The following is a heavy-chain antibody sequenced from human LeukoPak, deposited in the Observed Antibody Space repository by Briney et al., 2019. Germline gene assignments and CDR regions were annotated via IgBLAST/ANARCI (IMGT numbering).Heavy chain of an antibody. D-gene: IGHD4-23*01. CDR1: GGSISSGGYY. Sequence: SQTLYLTCTVSGGSISSGGYYWSRIRQHPGKGLEWIGYTYYSGSTYYNPSLKSRVTISVDTSKNQFSLKLSSVTAADTAVYYCAMTVTDYRGNSYGYFDYWGQGTLVTVSS. J-gene: IGHJ4*02. CDR3: AMTVTDYRGNSYGYFDY. CDR2: TYYSGST. V-gene: IGHV4-31*03.